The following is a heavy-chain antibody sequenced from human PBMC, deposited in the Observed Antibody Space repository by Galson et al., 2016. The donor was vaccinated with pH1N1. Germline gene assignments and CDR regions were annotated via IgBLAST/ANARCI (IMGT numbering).Heavy chain of an antibody. CDR2: TDPSGGST. Sequence: SVKVSCKASGYTFTTQYVNWVRQAPGQGLEWLGVTDPSGGSTTYAQKFQGRVIVTVDTSTSTVYMELSSLRSDDTAMYYCARGGYWVYWGQGTLVTVSS. CDR3: ARGGYWVY. J-gene: IGHJ4*02. CDR1: GYTFTTQY. D-gene: IGHD3-22*01. V-gene: IGHV1-46*01.